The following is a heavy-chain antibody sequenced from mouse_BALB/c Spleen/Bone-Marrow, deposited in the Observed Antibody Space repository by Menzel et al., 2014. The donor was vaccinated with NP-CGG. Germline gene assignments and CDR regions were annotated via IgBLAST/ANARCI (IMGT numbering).Heavy chain of an antibody. CDR1: GFTFTXYY. CDR3: ARDRRYDLAWFAY. Sequence: EVNVAESGGGLVQPGGSLRLSCATSGFTFTXYYMSWVRQPPGKALEWLGFIRNKANGYTTEYSASVKGRFTISRDNSQSILYLQMNTLRAEDSATYYCARDRRYDLAWFAYWGQGTLVAVSA. J-gene: IGHJ3*01. V-gene: IGHV7-3*02. CDR2: IRNKANGYTT. D-gene: IGHD2-14*01.